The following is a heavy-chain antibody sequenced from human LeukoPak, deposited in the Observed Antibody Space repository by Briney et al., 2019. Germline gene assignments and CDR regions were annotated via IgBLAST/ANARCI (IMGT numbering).Heavy chain of an antibody. D-gene: IGHD4-11*01. V-gene: IGHV3-21*03. CDR2: LSSTVLYV. J-gene: IGHJ4*02. Sequence: GGSLRLSCAASGFTFSDYTINWVRQAPGKGLEWVSSLSSTVLYVYYADSVRGRLTISRDNANNSLSLQISSLRAEDTAVYYCAREAYSHHGFDYWGEGTLVTVSS. CDR3: AREAYSHHGFDY. CDR1: GFTFSDYT.